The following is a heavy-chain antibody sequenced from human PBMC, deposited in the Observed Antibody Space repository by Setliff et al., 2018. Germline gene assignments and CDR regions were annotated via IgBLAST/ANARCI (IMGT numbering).Heavy chain of an antibody. J-gene: IGHJ4*02. Sequence: ASVKVSCKASGSPFNTYDINWVRQAPGQGLEWLGRIDLYNAGTTYAEKMETKVTMTVDTSSNIGYMELRSLTSDDTGIYFCAMSSWPGRPNDFDNWGQGFLVTVSS. V-gene: IGHV1-18*01. CDR2: IDLYNAGT. D-gene: IGHD6-6*01. CDR1: GSPFNTYD. CDR3: AMSSWPGRPNDFDN.